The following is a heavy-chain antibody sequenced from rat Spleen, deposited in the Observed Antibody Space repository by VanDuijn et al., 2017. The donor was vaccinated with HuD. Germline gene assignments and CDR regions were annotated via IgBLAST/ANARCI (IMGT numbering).Heavy chain of an antibody. Sequence: QVQLKESGPGLVQPPQTLSLTCTVSGFSLTSYHVSWVRQPPGKGLEWMGIMRYNGDTSYNSVLKSRLSISRDTSKNQVFLKMSSLQTDDIGTYYCTRETMGVTPLIDYWGQGVMVTVSS. J-gene: IGHJ2*01. V-gene: IGHV2-63*01. CDR1: GFSLTSYH. CDR3: TRETMGVTPLIDY. D-gene: IGHD1-7*01. CDR2: MRYNGDT.